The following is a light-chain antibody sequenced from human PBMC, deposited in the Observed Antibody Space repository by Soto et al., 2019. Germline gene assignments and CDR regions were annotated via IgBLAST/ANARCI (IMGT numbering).Light chain of an antibody. Sequence: DIQMTHSPSTLSASVVYRVTITFRSSQSISSWLAWYQQRPGKAPKLLIHKASNLESGVPSRFSGSGSGTEFTLTISSLQPDDSATYYCQQYNRYSTFGQGTKVDIK. CDR3: QQYNRYST. V-gene: IGKV1-5*03. CDR2: KAS. CDR1: QSISSW. J-gene: IGKJ1*01.